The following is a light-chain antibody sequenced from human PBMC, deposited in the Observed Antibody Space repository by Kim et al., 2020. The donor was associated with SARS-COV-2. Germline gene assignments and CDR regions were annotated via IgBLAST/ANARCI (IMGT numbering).Light chain of an antibody. V-gene: IGKV3-20*01. CDR2: GAS. CDR3: QQYSSSPAT. CDR1: QSVSSNY. Sequence: SPGGRTTLSCRASQSVSSNYLAWYQQKPDQAPRLLIYGASSRATGIPDRFSGSGSGTDFTLTITRLEPEDFAVYYCQQYSSSPATFGQGTKVDIK. J-gene: IGKJ1*01.